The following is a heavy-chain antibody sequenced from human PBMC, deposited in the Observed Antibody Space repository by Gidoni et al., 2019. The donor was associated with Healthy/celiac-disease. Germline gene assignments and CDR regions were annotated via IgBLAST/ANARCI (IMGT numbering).Heavy chain of an antibody. CDR2: IKHSGST. V-gene: IGHV4-34*01. D-gene: IGHD4-4*01. CDR1: GGSFSGYY. CDR3: ARRYRTPLFQH. J-gene: IGHJ1*01. Sequence: QVQLPQWGAALLKPSETLPLICAPYGGSFSGYYWSWTRQPPGKGLEWIGEIKHSGSTNYNPSLKSRVTISVDTSKNQFSLKLSSVTAADTAVYYCARRYRTPLFQHWGQGTLVTVSS.